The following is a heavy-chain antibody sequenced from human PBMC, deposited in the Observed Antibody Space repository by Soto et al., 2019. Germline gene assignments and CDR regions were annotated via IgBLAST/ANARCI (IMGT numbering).Heavy chain of an antibody. D-gene: IGHD1-20*01. CDR1: GFTFSNAW. CDR3: TTSLGLTGTPYYYYYYYMDV. Sequence: GGSLRLSCAASGFTFSNAWMSWVRQAPGKGLEWVGRIKSKTDGWTTDYAAPVKGRFTISRDDSKNTLYLQMNSLKTEDTAVYYCTTSLGLTGTPYYYYYYYMDVWGKGTTVTVSS. V-gene: IGHV3-15*01. J-gene: IGHJ6*03. CDR2: IKSKTDGWTT.